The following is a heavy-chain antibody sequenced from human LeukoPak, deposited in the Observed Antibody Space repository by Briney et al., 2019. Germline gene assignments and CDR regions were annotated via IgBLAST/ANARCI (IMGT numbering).Heavy chain of an antibody. V-gene: IGHV3-7*01. D-gene: IGHD5-12*01. J-gene: IGHJ4*02. Sequence: GGSLRLSCAASGFTFSSYWMSWVRQAPGKGLEWVANIKQDGSNKYYADSEKGRFTVSRDNSKNTLYLQLNSLRPEDTAVYYCAKDSGYAPDYWGQGTLVTVSS. CDR2: IKQDGSNK. CDR1: GFTFSSYW. CDR3: AKDSGYAPDY.